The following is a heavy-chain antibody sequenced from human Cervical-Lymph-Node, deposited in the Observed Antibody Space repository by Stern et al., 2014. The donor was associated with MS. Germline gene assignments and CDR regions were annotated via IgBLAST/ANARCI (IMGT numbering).Heavy chain of an antibody. Sequence: EVQLVQSGGGLVQPGGSLRLSCAASGFTFSSYAMSWVRQAPGKGLEWVSAISGSGGRTYYADSVKGRFTISRDNSKKTLYLQMNSLRAEDTAVYYCAKDASQYYYDSSGYYYGFADYWGQGTLVTVSS. J-gene: IGHJ4*02. D-gene: IGHD3-22*01. CDR2: ISGSGGRT. CDR3: AKDASQYYYDSSGYYYGFADY. V-gene: IGHV3-23*04. CDR1: GFTFSSYA.